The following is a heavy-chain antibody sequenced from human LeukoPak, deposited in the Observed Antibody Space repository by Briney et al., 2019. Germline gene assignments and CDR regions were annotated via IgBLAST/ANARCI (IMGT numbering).Heavy chain of an antibody. J-gene: IGHJ3*02. CDR2: ISGSGGST. CDR3: ARQLVATDAFDI. CDR1: GFTFSSYA. V-gene: IGHV3-23*01. Sequence: GGSLRLSCAASGFTFSSYAMSWVRQAPGKGLEWVSAISGSGGSTYYADSVKGRFTISRDNSKNTLYLQMNSLGTEDTAVYSCARQLVATDAFDIWGQGTMVTVSS. D-gene: IGHD5-12*01.